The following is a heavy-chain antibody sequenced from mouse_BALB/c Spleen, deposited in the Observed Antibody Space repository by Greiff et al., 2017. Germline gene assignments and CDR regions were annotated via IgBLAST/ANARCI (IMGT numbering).Heavy chain of an antibody. CDR1: GYTFTNYW. D-gene: IGHD2-14*01. Sequence: VQLQESGAELVRPGTSVKISCKASGYTFTNYWLGWVKQRPGHGLEWIGDIYPGGGYTNYNEKFKGKATLTADTSSSTAYMQLSSLTSEDSAVYFCARHYRYEGAWFAYWGQGTLVTVSA. V-gene: IGHV1-63*02. CDR3: ARHYRYEGAWFAY. J-gene: IGHJ3*01. CDR2: IYPGGGYT.